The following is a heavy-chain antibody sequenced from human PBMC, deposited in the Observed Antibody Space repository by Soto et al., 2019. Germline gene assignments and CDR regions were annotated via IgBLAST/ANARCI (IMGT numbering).Heavy chain of an antibody. CDR1: GGSISSYY. V-gene: IGHV4-59*01. CDR2: IYYSGST. CDR3: ARESSLKYYDILTGYGAFDI. J-gene: IGHJ3*02. D-gene: IGHD3-9*01. Sequence: SETLSLTCTVSGGSISSYYWSWIRQPPGKGLDWIGYIYYSGSTNYNPSLKSRVTISVDTSKNQFSLKLSSVTAADTAVYYCARESSLKYYDILTGYGAFDIWGQGTMVTVSS.